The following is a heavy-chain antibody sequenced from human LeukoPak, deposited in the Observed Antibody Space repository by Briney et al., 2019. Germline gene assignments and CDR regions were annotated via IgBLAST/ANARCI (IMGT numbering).Heavy chain of an antibody. J-gene: IGHJ6*02. Sequence: SETLSLTCTVSGGSISSYYWSWIRQPPGKGLEWIGYIYYSGSTNYNPSLKSRVTISVDTSKNQFSLKLSSVTAADTAVYYCARGTHDYGDYGENYYYYGMDVWGQGTTVTVSS. V-gene: IGHV4-59*12. CDR1: GGSISSYY. CDR2: IYYSGST. D-gene: IGHD4-17*01. CDR3: ARGTHDYGDYGENYYYYGMDV.